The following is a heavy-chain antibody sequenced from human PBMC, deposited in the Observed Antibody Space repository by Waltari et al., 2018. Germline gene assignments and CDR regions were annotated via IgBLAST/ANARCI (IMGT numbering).Heavy chain of an antibody. J-gene: IGHJ6*03. V-gene: IGHV3-33*06. CDR2: IWYDGTNK. D-gene: IGHD3-10*01. Sequence: GRSLRLSCAASGFTFSSYGMHWVRQAPGKGLEWVAVIWYDGTNKYYADSVKGRFTISRDNSKNTLYLQMNSLRAEDTAVYICAKGGGIINYYYYMDVWGKGTTVTVSS. CDR3: AKGGGIINYYYYMDV. CDR1: GFTFSSYG.